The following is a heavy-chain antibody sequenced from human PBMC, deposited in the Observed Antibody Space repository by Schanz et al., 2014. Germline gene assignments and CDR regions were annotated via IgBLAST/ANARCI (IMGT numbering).Heavy chain of an antibody. D-gene: IGHD6-19*01. V-gene: IGHV1-69*02. Sequence: QVQLVQSGPEVKKPGSSVKVSCQAFGDTFSKYNIMWVRQVPGQGLEWLGRIMPLRGIGNNAWKFQDRLTITADKSMNITYMELSGLGTEDTAVYYCARLRRADPNGFDVWGQGTTVTVS. J-gene: IGHJ6*02. CDR2: IMPLRGIG. CDR1: GDTFSKYN. CDR3: ARLRRADPNGFDV.